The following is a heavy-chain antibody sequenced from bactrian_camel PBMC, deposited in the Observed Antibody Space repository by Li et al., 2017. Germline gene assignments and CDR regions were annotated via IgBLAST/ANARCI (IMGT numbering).Heavy chain of an antibody. CDR3: AKDLTDTTWTDRFNS. J-gene: IGHJ4*01. Sequence: VQLVESGGGLVQPGGSLRLSCATSGLTFSAHCMTWVRQAPGKGLEWVSAISASGGTTIYADSVKGRFTISRDNAKNTLYLQLNSLKTEDTAMYYCAKDLTDTTWTDRFNSWGQGTQVTVS. D-gene: IGHD8*01. CDR2: ISASGGTT. CDR1: GLTFSAHC. V-gene: IGHV3S1*01.